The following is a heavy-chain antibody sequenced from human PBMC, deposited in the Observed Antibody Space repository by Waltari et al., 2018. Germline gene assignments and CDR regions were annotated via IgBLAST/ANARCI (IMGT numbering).Heavy chain of an antibody. V-gene: IGHV4-61*09. D-gene: IGHD3-16*01. CDR2: IYTSGRT. Sequence: QVQLQESGPGLLKPSQTLSLTCTVSGGSIDGGSYYWTWVRQPAGKGLEWIGHIYTSGRTNYNPSLKSRVTISLDTSKNEFSLKLSSVNAADTAMYYCARFGLALDLWGQGTMVTVSS. CDR3: ARFGLALDL. CDR1: GGSIDGGSYY. J-gene: IGHJ3*01.